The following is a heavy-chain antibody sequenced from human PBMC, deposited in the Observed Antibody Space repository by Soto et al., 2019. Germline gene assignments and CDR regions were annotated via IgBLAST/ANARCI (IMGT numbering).Heavy chain of an antibody. CDR1: GGSINSADYY. V-gene: IGHV4-30-4*01. CDR3: ARDRGTGTAWFDP. D-gene: IGHD1-7*01. CDR2: ISSYSPSLNT. Sequence: QVQLQESGPGLVKPSQTLSLTCTVSGGSINSADYYWTWIRQPPGKGLEWIGYISSYSPSLNTYYNPSLKSRPTTSLDTSKTQFSLKLSSVTAADTAVYYCARDRGTGTAWFDPWGQGTLVTVSS. J-gene: IGHJ5*02.